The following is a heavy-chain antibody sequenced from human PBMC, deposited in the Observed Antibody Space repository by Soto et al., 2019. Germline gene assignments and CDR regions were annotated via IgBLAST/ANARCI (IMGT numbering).Heavy chain of an antibody. Sequence: GGSLRLSCAASGFTFSSYAMSWVRQAPGKGLEWVSAISGSGGSTYYADSVKGRFTISRDNSKNTLYLQMNSLRAEDTAVYYCAKDSVYSSSWYISYSGQATLVTVSS. D-gene: IGHD6-13*01. CDR1: GFTFSSYA. V-gene: IGHV3-23*01. J-gene: IGHJ4*02. CDR2: ISGSGGST. CDR3: AKDSVYSSSWYISY.